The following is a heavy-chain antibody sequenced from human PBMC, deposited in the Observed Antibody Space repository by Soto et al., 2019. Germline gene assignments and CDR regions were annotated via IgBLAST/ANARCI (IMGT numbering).Heavy chain of an antibody. CDR2: INTGNGNT. CDR3: ARDRDYYDFWSGYFDF. V-gene: IGHV1-3*04. D-gene: IGHD3-3*01. J-gene: IGHJ4*02. Sequence: ASVKVSCKASGYTFTTYAIHWVRQAPGQRLERMGWINTGNGNTKYSQKFQGRVTITRDTSASTAYMELSSLRSEDTAVYYCARDRDYYDFWSGYFDFWGQGALVTVSS. CDR1: GYTFTTYA.